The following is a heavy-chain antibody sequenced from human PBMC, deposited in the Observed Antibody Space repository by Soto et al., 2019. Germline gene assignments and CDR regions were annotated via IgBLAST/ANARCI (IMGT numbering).Heavy chain of an antibody. J-gene: IGHJ4*02. CDR1: GYTFSSYA. D-gene: IGHD6-19*01. CDR2: INAGNGNR. CDR3: ARVPPDDSSGWYYFDY. V-gene: IGHV1-3*01. Sequence: ASVKVSCKASGYTFSSYAMHWVRQAPGQRLEWMGWINAGNGNRKYSQKLQGKVTMTTDTSTSTAYMELRSLRSDDTAVYYCARVPPDDSSGWYYFDYWGQGTLVTVSS.